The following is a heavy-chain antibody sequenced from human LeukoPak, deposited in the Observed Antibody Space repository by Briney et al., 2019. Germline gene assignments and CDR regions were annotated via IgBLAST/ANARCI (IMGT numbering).Heavy chain of an antibody. CDR3: ARGDYGGYNDY. CDR1: GGSISSGSYY. CDR2: IYTSGST. D-gene: IGHD4-23*01. J-gene: IGHJ4*02. V-gene: IGHV4-61*02. Sequence: MASQTLSLTCTVSGGSISSGSYYWSWIRQPAGKGLEWIGRIYTSGSTNYNPSLKSRVTISVDTSKNQFSLKLSSVTAADTAVYYCARGDYGGYNDYWGQGTLVTVSS.